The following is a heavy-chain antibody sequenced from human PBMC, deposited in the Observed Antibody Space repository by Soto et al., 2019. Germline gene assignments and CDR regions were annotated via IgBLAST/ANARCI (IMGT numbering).Heavy chain of an antibody. D-gene: IGHD2-21*01. CDR3: ARNVAPYDAFDI. J-gene: IGHJ3*02. Sequence: SETLSHTCPVSGGSISSYYWTWIRQPPGKGLEWIGYIFYSGSTNYNPSLKSRVTISVDTSKNQFSLKLSSVTAADTAVYYCARNVAPYDAFDIWGQGTMVTVSS. V-gene: IGHV4-59*01. CDR1: GGSISSYY. CDR2: IFYSGST.